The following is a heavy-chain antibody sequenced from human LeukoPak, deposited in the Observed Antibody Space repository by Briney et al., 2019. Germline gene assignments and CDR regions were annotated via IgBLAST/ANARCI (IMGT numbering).Heavy chain of an antibody. CDR1: GFTFSSYW. Sequence: GGSLRLSCAASGFTFSSYWMHWVRQVPGKGLVWVSRITSEGSSTSYADSVKGRFTISRDNAKNTLYLQMNSLRAEDTAVYYCARSSSVVALDWGQGTLVTVSS. CDR2: ITSEGSST. D-gene: IGHD2-15*01. CDR3: ARSSSVVALD. V-gene: IGHV3-74*01. J-gene: IGHJ4*02.